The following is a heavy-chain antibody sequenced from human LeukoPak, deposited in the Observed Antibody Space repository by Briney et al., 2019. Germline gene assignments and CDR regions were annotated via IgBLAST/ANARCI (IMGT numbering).Heavy chain of an antibody. CDR3: ARDRDTQMAPPGRFDP. CDR2: IWYDGSNR. Sequence: PGRSLRLSCAASGFTFSNYGMHWVRQAPGKGLEWVAVIWYDGSNRLYADSVKGRFTNTRDNSKNTLYLQMNSLRAEDMAIYYCARDRDTQMAPPGRFDPWGQGTLVTVSS. D-gene: IGHD5-24*01. V-gene: IGHV3-33*01. CDR1: GFTFSNYG. J-gene: IGHJ5*02.